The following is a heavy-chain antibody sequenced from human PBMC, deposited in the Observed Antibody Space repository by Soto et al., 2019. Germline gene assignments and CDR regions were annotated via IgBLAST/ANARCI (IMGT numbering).Heavy chain of an antibody. CDR2: ISWNSGSI. J-gene: IGHJ3*02. Sequence: SLKISCAASGFTFDDYAMHWVRQAPGKGLEWVSGISWNSGSIGYADSVKGRFTISRDNAKNSLYLQMNSLRAEDTALYYCAKEIPSKWFGELTGAFDIWGQGTMVTVSS. D-gene: IGHD3-10*01. V-gene: IGHV3-9*01. CDR1: GFTFDDYA. CDR3: AKEIPSKWFGELTGAFDI.